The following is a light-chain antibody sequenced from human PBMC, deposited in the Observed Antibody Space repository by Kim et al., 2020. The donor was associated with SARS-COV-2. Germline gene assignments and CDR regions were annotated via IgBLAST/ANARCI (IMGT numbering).Light chain of an antibody. J-gene: IGKJ2*01. V-gene: IGKV1-6*01. CDR3: LQDDSYPVT. CDR2: TAS. Sequence: AIQMTQSPSSLSASVGDRVTITCRASQHIGNQLGWYQQMPGKAPRLLIHTASTLRDGVPSRFSGSGSGTHFTLTISSLQPEDFATYYGLQDDSYPVTFGQGTKLEI. CDR1: QHIGNQ.